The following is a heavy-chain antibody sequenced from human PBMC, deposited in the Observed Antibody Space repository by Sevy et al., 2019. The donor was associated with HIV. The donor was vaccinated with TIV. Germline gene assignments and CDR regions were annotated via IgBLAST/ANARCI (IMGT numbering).Heavy chain of an antibody. J-gene: IGHJ6*03. CDR1: GFTFSNAW. Sequence: GGSLRLSCAASGFTFSNAWMSWVRQAPGKGLEWVGRIKSKTDGGTTDYAAPVKGRFAISRDDSKITLYLQMNSLKTEVTALYYCTTLCLAVTWINRSYYYDMDVWCKGTSFTVSS. CDR2: IKSKTDGGTT. V-gene: IGHV3-15*01. CDR3: TTLCLAVTWINRSYYYDMDV. D-gene: IGHD4-4*01.